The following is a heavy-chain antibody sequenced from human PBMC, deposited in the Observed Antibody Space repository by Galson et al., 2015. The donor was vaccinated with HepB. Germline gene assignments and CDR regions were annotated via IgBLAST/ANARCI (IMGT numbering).Heavy chain of an antibody. Sequence: SLRLSCAASGFTFSDYSMTWVRQAPGKGLEWVSTIRARGDTTYHADSLRGRFTISRDNSQNTVYLQMNSLRAEDTAVYYCAKGGYNTPFDPWGQGTLVIVSS. CDR3: AKGGYNTPFDP. D-gene: IGHD2-15*01. CDR2: IRARGDTT. J-gene: IGHJ5*02. CDR1: GFTFSDYS. V-gene: IGHV3-23*01.